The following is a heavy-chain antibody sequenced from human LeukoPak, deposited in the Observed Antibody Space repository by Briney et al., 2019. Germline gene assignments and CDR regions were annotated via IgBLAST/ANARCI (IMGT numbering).Heavy chain of an antibody. CDR1: GGTFSSYA. CDR3: ARMGSPYYYMDV. V-gene: IGHV1-69*01. J-gene: IGHJ6*03. D-gene: IGHD6-13*01. CDR2: IIPIFGTA. Sequence: GSSVKVSCKASGGTFSSYAISWVRQAPGQGLEWMGGIIPIFGTANYAQKFQGRVTITADESTSTAYMELSSLRSEDTAVYYCARMGSPYYYMDVWGKGTTVTVSS.